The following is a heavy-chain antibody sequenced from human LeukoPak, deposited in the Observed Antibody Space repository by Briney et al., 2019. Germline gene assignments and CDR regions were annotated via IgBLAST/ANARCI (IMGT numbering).Heavy chain of an antibody. CDR3: AREEVRGVTEPAFDY. Sequence: GGSLRLSCAASGFTFSSYEMNWVRQAPGKGLEWVSYISSSGSTIYYADSVKGRFTISRDNAKNSLYLQMNSPRAEDTAVYYCAREEVRGVTEPAFDYWGQGTLVTVSS. J-gene: IGHJ4*02. V-gene: IGHV3-48*03. CDR2: ISSSGSTI. D-gene: IGHD3-10*01. CDR1: GFTFSSYE.